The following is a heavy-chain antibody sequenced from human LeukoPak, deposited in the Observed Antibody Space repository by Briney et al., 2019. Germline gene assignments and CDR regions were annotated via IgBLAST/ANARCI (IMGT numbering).Heavy chain of an antibody. CDR1: GFTFSGSA. CDR3: TGNYYGSGSYADFDY. CDR2: IRSTANGYAT. V-gene: IGHV3-73*01. J-gene: IGHJ4*02. D-gene: IGHD3-10*01. Sequence: GGSLRLSCAASGFTFSGSALHWVRPASGKGLEWVGRIRSTANGYATAYAETVKGRFTISRDDSKNTAYLQMDSLKTEDTTVYYCTGNYYGSGSYADFDYWGQGTLVTVSS.